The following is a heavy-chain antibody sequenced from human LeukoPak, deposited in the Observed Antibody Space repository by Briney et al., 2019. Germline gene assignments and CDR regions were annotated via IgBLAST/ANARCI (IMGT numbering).Heavy chain of an antibody. CDR2: IYPGDSDI. D-gene: IGHD3-22*01. CDR1: GYNFTNYW. J-gene: IGHJ4*02. V-gene: IGHV5-51*01. Sequence: GEPLKFSCEGSGYNFTNYWIAWVRQMPGKGLEWMGIIYPGDSDIRYSPSFQGQVIFSADKSTSTAYLQWSGLRASDTAMYFCASSASSGFLDYWGQGTLVTVSS. CDR3: ASSASSGFLDY.